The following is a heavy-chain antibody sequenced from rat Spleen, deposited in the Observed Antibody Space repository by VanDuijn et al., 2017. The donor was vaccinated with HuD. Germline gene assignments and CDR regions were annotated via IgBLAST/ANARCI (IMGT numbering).Heavy chain of an antibody. CDR1: GFSLTSYN. D-gene: IGHD1-10*01. V-gene: IGHV2-30*01. Sequence: QVQLKESGPGLVQPSQTLSLTCTVSGFSLTSYNVHWVRQPTGKGLEWMGLIWPGGSTDYNSALKSRLSISRDTSKSQVFLKVNSLQTEDTATYYCARSFNNYYVMDAWGQGASVTVSS. J-gene: IGHJ4*01. CDR3: ARSFNNYYVMDA. CDR2: IWPGGST.